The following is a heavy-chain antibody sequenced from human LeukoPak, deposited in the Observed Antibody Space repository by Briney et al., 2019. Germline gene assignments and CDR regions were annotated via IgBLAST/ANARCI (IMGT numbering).Heavy chain of an antibody. J-gene: IGHJ4*02. V-gene: IGHV3-30-3*01. D-gene: IGHD2-15*01. CDR2: ISYDGSNE. CDR3: ARDPLGYCSGGSCYPYYFDY. Sequence: GRSLRLSCAASGFSFRSFAMHWVRQAPGKGLEWVTLISYDGSNEYYADSVKGRFTISRDNSKNTQYLQMNSLRAEDTAVFYCARDPLGYCSGGSCYPYYFDYWGQGTLVTVSS. CDR1: GFSFRSFA.